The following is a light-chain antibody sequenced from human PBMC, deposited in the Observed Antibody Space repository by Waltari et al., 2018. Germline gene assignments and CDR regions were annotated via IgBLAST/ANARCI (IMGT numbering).Light chain of an antibody. CDR2: EAS. Sequence: DIQRTKSPSSLSASVGDRVTITCQASKDISNYLNWYQQKPGKAPKLLIYEASNLETGVPSRFSGSGSGTDFTFTISSLQPEDIATYYCQQYDNLPRTFGPGTKVDIK. J-gene: IGKJ3*01. CDR1: KDISNY. CDR3: QQYDNLPRT. V-gene: IGKV1-33*01.